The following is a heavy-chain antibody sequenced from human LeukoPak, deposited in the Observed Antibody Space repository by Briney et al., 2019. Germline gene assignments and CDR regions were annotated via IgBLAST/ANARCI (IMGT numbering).Heavy chain of an antibody. CDR3: ARAPTTTYYDILTGYFSDAFDI. D-gene: IGHD3-9*01. J-gene: IGHJ3*02. CDR2: IYYSGST. CDR1: GGSISSRSYY. V-gene: IGHV4-61*05. Sequence: SETLSLTCTVSGGSISSRSYYWGWIRQPPGKGLEWIGYIYYSGSTNYNPSLKSRVTISVDTSKNQFSLKLSSVTAADTAVYYCARAPTTTYYDILTGYFSDAFDIWGQGTMVTVSS.